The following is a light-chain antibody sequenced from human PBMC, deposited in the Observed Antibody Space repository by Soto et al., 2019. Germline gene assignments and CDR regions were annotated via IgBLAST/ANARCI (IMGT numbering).Light chain of an antibody. Sequence: QTVVTQEPSLSVSPGGTITLTCGLSSGSVSTDNYPSWYQQTPGQTPRILMSNTDNRSSGVPDRFSGSKSGNTASLTISGVRPEDEADYYCCSYTDIALDVVFGGGTKVTVL. CDR1: SGSVSTDNY. J-gene: IGLJ2*01. V-gene: IGLV8-61*01. CDR3: CSYTDIALDVV. CDR2: NTD.